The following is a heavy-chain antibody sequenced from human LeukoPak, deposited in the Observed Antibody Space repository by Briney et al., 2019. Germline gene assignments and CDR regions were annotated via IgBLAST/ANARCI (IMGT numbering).Heavy chain of an antibody. J-gene: IGHJ4*02. CDR2: TRNKANSYTT. CDR1: GFTFSDHY. V-gene: IGHV3-72*01. CDR3: ACERDGYHYRHY. D-gene: IGHD5-24*01. Sequence: GGSLRLSCAASGFTFSDHYMDWVRQAPGKGLEWVGRTRNKANSYTTEYAASVKGRFTISRDDSKNSLYLQMDSLKTEDTAVYYCACERDGYHYRHYWGQGTLVTVSS.